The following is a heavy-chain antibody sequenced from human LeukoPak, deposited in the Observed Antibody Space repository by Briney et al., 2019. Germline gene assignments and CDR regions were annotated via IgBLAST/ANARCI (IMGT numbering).Heavy chain of an antibody. CDR1: VGSISSGSYY. D-gene: IGHD3-10*01. V-gene: IGHV4-39*01. J-gene: IGHJ4*02. Sequence: SETLSLTCTVSVGSISSGSYYWAWIRHPPGKGLEWIGSIYYSGSTYYNPSLKSRVTISVDTSKNQFSLKLSSVTAADTAVYYCARTRYYYNSRSYGAPYYFDYWGQGTLVTVSS. CDR2: IYYSGST. CDR3: ARTRYYYNSRSYGAPYYFDY.